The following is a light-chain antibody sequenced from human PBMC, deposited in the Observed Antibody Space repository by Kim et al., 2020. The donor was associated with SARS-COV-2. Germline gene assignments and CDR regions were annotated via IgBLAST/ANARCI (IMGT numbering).Light chain of an antibody. CDR2: EVT. CDR1: SINIGSYDF. Sequence: QSALTQPASVSGSLGQSITISCTGTSINIGSYDFVSWYQQQPGKVPTLLIYEVTKRPSGVSNRFSGSKSGNTASLTISGLQGDDETDYFCCSYAGGSTWVFGGGTKLTVL. V-gene: IGLV2-23*02. CDR3: CSYAGGSTWV. J-gene: IGLJ3*02.